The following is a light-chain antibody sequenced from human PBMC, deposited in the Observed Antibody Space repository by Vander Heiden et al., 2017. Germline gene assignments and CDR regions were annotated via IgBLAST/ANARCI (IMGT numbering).Light chain of an antibody. CDR3: QQSDSTPHT. J-gene: IGKJ2*01. CDR2: AAS. Sequence: IQMTQFPSSLSASVGDRVTITCRASQSISSYLNWYQQKPGKAPKLLIYAASSLQSGVPSRFSGSGSGTDFTLTISRLQPEDFATYYCQQSDSTPHTFGQGTKLEIK. CDR1: QSISSY. V-gene: IGKV1-39*01.